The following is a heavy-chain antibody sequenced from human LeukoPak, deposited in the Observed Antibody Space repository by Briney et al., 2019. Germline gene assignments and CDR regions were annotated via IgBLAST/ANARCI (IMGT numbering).Heavy chain of an antibody. CDR2: ISGSGGST. CDR1: GFTFSSYS. CDR3: AKVYSVGAYVRY. D-gene: IGHD5/OR15-5a*01. J-gene: IGHJ4*02. Sequence: QPGGSLTLPCAASGFTFSSYSVSWVRQAPGKGLEWVSAISGSGGSTYYADSVKGRFTISRDNSKNTLYLQMNSLRAEDTAVYYCAKVYSVGAYVRYLGQGTLDSVSS. V-gene: IGHV3-23*01.